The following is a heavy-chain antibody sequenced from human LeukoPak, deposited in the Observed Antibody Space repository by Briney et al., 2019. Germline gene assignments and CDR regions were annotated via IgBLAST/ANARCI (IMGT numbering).Heavy chain of an antibody. J-gene: IGHJ5*02. CDR2: IYYSGST. D-gene: IGHD3-10*01. Sequence: PSQTLSLTCTVSGGSISSGDYYWSWIRQPPGKGLEWIGYIYYSGSTYYNPSLKSRVTISVDTSKNQFSLKLSSVTAADTAVYYCARYLAHAQGYYGSGSPYGFDPWGQGTLVTVSS. V-gene: IGHV4-30-4*01. CDR1: GGSISSGDYY. CDR3: ARYLAHAQGYYGSGSPYGFDP.